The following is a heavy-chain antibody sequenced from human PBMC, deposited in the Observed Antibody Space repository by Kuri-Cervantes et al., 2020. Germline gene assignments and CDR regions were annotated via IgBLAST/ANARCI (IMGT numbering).Heavy chain of an antibody. CDR2: INHSGST. CDR1: GGSFSGYY. J-gene: IGHJ4*02. D-gene: IGHD5-18*01. Sequence: ESLKISCAVYGGSFSGYYWSWIRQPPGKGLEWIGEINHSGSTNYNPSLKSRVTISVDTSKNQFSLKLSSVTAADTAVYYCARVSGNVDTAMVGHFDYWGQGTLVTVSS. V-gene: IGHV4-34*01. CDR3: ARVSGNVDTAMVGHFDY.